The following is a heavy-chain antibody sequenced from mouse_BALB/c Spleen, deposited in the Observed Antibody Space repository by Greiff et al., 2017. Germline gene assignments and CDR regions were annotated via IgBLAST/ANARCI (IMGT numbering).Heavy chain of an antibody. CDR1: GFSLTSYG. CDR2: IWAGGST. CDR3: ARHYYGSSYLAY. V-gene: IGHV2-9*02. Sequence: VQLVESGPGLVAPSQSLSITCTVSGFSLTSYGVHWVRQPPGKGLEWLGVIWAGGSTNYNSALMSRLSISKDNSKSQVFLKMNSLQTDDTAMYYCARHYYGSSYLAYWGQGTLVTVSA. D-gene: IGHD1-1*01. J-gene: IGHJ3*01.